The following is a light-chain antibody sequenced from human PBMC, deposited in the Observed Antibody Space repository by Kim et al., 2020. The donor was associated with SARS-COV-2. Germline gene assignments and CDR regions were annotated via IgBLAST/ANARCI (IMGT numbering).Light chain of an antibody. Sequence: DIQMTQSPSSLSASVGDRVTVTCRASQSISSHLNWYQQKPGKAPKLLIYAASSLQSGVPSRFSGSGSGTDFTLTISSLQPEDFATYFCQQSYSTPPTFGQGTKLEI. CDR1: QSISSH. V-gene: IGKV1-39*01. CDR3: QQSYSTPPT. J-gene: IGKJ2*01. CDR2: AAS.